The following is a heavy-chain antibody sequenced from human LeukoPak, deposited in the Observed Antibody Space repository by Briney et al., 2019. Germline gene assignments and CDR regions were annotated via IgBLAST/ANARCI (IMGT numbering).Heavy chain of an antibody. CDR2: ISSSGSTI. CDR3: ARMKWLANYFDY. CDR1: GFTFSDYY. Sequence: GGSLRLSCAASGFTFSDYYMSWIRQAPGKGLEWVSYISSSGSTIYYADSVKGRFTISRDNAKNSLYLQTNSLRAEDTAVYYCARMKWLANYFDYWGQGTLVTVSS. J-gene: IGHJ4*02. V-gene: IGHV3-11*04. D-gene: IGHD3-22*01.